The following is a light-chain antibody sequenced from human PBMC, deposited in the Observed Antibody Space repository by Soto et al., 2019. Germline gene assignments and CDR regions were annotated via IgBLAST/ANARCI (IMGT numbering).Light chain of an antibody. CDR1: QSVNSN. CDR2: VAS. Sequence: IVRTQSPVTLSVSPGDRATLSCRASQSVNSNLAWYQQKPGQPPKLLIYVASTRATGIPARFSGSGSGTEFTLTISSLQSEDFAVYYCQQYNVWPLTFGGGTKVEFK. V-gene: IGKV3-15*01. CDR3: QQYNVWPLT. J-gene: IGKJ4*01.